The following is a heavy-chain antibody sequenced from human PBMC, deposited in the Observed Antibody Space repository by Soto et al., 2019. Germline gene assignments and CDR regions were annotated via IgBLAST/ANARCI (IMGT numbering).Heavy chain of an antibody. V-gene: IGHV4-31*03. CDR2: IYYSGST. CDR1: GGSISSGGYY. D-gene: IGHD3-16*01. Sequence: TSETLSLTCTVSGGSISSGGYYWSWIRQHPGKGLEWIGYIYYSGSTYYNPSLKSRVTISVDTSKNQFSLKLSSVTAADTAVYYCARDRYDYVWVRGAFDIWGQGTMVTVSS. J-gene: IGHJ3*02. CDR3: ARDRYDYVWVRGAFDI.